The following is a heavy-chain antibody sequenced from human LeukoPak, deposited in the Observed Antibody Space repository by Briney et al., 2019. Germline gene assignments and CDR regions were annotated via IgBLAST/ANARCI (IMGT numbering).Heavy chain of an antibody. Sequence: GGSLRLSCAASGFNSYWMSWVRQAPGKGLEWVASIKQDGSEKYYVDSVKGRFTISRDNVKNSLYLQMNSLRAEDTAVYYCASPAYGDYALFDYWGQGTLVTVSS. CDR3: ASPAYGDYALFDY. CDR2: IKQDGSEK. D-gene: IGHD4-17*01. CDR1: GFNSYW. J-gene: IGHJ4*02. V-gene: IGHV3-7*01.